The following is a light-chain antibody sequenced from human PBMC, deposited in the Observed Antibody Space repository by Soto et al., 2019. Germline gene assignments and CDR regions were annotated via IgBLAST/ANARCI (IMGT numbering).Light chain of an antibody. Sequence: DIVMTQSPDSLAVSLGERATINCKSSQRVLDSSNNKNYLAWYQQKPGQPPKLLIYWASTRESGVPDRFSGSGSGTDFTLAFSSVQAEDVAVYSCQQHYSTPLTLGGGTKGDIK. CDR2: WAS. CDR3: QQHYSTPLT. J-gene: IGKJ4*01. V-gene: IGKV4-1*01. CDR1: QRVLDSSNNKNY.